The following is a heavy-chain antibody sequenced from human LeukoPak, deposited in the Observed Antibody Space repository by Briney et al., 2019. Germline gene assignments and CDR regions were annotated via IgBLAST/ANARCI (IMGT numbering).Heavy chain of an antibody. D-gene: IGHD6-19*01. CDR3: AKDLVEPISSGP. CDR1: GFTFSSYG. CDR2: ISGSGGST. J-gene: IGHJ5*02. V-gene: IGHV3-23*01. Sequence: GGSLRLSCAASGFTFSSYGMRWVRQAPGKGLEWVSAISGSGGSTYYADSVKGRFTISRDNSKNTLYLQMNSLRAEDTAVYYCAKDLVEPISSGPWGQGTLVTVSS.